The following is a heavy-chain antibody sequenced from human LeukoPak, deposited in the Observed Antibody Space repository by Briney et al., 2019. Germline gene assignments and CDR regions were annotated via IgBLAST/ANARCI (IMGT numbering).Heavy chain of an antibody. D-gene: IGHD3-3*01. CDR3: ARNPQGVEYYYYYMDV. CDR1: GGTFISYA. J-gene: IGHJ6*03. V-gene: IGHV1-69*13. Sequence: GASVKVSCKASGGTFISYAISWVRQAPGQGLEWMGGIIPIFGTAHYAQKFQGRVTITSDESTSTANMELRSLRSEDTTVYYCARNPQGVEYYYYYMDVWGKGTTVTISS. CDR2: IIPIFGTA.